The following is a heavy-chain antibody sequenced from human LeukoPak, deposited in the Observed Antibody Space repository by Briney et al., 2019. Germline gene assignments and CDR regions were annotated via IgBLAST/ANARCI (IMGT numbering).Heavy chain of an antibody. CDR1: GFSVGTNY. CDR2: IYSGDDT. D-gene: IGHD2-15*01. CDR3: ARDTGSGYCSGGRCRAAFDI. V-gene: IGHV3-53*01. J-gene: IGHJ3*02. Sequence: PGGSLRLSCAASGFSVGTNYMTWVRQAPGKGLEWVSVIYSGDDTYYADSVKGRFTISRDTPKTTLYLQMNSLRADDTALYYCARDTGSGYCSGGRCRAAFDIWGQGTMVTVSS.